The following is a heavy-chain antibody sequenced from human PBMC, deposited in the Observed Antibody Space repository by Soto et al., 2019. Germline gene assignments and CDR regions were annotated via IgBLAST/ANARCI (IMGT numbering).Heavy chain of an antibody. CDR3: AREAYGRSTSCYRGNYFDD. V-gene: IGHV4-59*01. CDR2: IYYSGST. J-gene: IGHJ4*02. D-gene: IGHD2-2*02. Sequence: SEPLSLTCTVSGGSISSYYWSWIRQPPGKGLEWIGYIYYSGSTNYNPSLKSRVTISVDTSKNQFSLKLSSVTAADTAVYYCAREAYGRSTSCYRGNYFDDWGQGTLVTVAS. CDR1: GGSISSYY.